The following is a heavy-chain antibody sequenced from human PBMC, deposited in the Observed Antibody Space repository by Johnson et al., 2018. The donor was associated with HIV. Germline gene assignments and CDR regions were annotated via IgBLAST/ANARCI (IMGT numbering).Heavy chain of an antibody. Sequence: EVQLLESGGGLVQPGGSLRMSCVASGFTFSTYGMTWVRQAPGKGLEWVSAISGTGGTTYYADSVRCRFSISRDKSKDTLYLQMSSLRAEDTAVYYCAKGRGYDYDALDFWGQGTMVTVSS. CDR3: AKGRGYDYDALDF. CDR2: ISGTGGTT. V-gene: IGHV3-23*01. J-gene: IGHJ3*01. CDR1: GFTFSTYG. D-gene: IGHD5-12*01.